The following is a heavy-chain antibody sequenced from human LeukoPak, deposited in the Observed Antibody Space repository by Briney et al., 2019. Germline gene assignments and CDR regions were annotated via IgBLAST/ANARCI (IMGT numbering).Heavy chain of an antibody. Sequence: GASVKVSCKASGYTFTSYGISWVRQAPGQGLEWMGWISAYNGNTNYAQKLQGRVTMTTDTSTSTAYMDLRGLRSDDTAVYYCARVLPPTYIEIVQTAPYYFDFWGQGTLVTVSS. V-gene: IGHV1-18*01. CDR1: GYTFTSYG. CDR3: ARVLPPTYIEIVQTAPYYFDF. CDR2: ISAYNGNT. J-gene: IGHJ4*02. D-gene: IGHD2/OR15-2a*01.